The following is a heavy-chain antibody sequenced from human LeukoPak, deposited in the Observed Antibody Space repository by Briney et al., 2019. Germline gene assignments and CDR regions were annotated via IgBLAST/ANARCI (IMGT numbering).Heavy chain of an antibody. J-gene: IGHJ4*02. D-gene: IGHD2-15*01. V-gene: IGHV3-23*01. CDR3: AKDRGYCSGGSCYFDTLLTFDY. CDR1: GFTFSSYA. CDR2: ISGSGGST. Sequence: GGSLRLSCAASGFTFSSYAMSWVRQAPGKGLEWVSAISGSGGSTYYADSVKGRFTISRDNSKNTLYLQMNSLRAEDTAVYYCAKDRGYCSGGSCYFDTLLTFDYWGQGTLVTVSS.